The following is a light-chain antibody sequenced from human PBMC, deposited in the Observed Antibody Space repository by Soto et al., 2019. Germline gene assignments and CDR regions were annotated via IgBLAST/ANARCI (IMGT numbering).Light chain of an antibody. Sequence: QSVLTQPPSASGSPGQSVTISCTGTSSDISDNKYVSWFQQHPGKAPKVLIYDVSKRPSGAPDRFSGSKSDNTASLTISGLQAEDEADYYCCSYAGSYIPFVFGTGTKVTVL. J-gene: IGLJ1*01. V-gene: IGLV2-11*01. CDR2: DVS. CDR3: CSYAGSYIPFV. CDR1: SSDISDNKY.